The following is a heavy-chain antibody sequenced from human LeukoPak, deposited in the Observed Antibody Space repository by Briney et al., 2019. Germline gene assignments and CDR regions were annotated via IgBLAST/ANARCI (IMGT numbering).Heavy chain of an antibody. D-gene: IGHD5-18*01. Sequence: GGSLRLSCAASGFTFSSYGMSWVRQAPGKGLEWVSAISGSGGSTYNADSVKGRFTISRDNSKNTLYLQMNSLRAEDTAVYYCARNKRGYSYGYFDYWGQGTLVTVSS. J-gene: IGHJ4*02. CDR2: ISGSGGST. CDR3: ARNKRGYSYGYFDY. CDR1: GFTFSSYG. V-gene: IGHV3-23*01.